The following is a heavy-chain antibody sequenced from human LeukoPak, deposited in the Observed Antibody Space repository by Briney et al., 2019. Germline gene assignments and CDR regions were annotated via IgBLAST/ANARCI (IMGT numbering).Heavy chain of an antibody. J-gene: IGHJ6*03. D-gene: IGHD6-6*01. CDR2: IYPGDSDT. Sequence: GESLTISCQGSGYSFTSYCIGWLPQMPGKGLEWMGIIYPGDSDTRYSPSFQGQVTISADKSISTAYLQWSSLKASDTAMYYCARLAARLNYYYYMDVWGKGTTVTVSS. V-gene: IGHV5-51*01. CDR1: GYSFTSYC. CDR3: ARLAARLNYYYYMDV.